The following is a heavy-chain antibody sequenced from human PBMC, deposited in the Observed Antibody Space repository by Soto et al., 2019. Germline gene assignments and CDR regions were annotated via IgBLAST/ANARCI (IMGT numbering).Heavy chain of an antibody. Sequence: GGSLRLSCAASGFTFSSYSMNWVRQAPGKGLEWVSSISSTSSYIYYADSVKGRFTISRDNAKNSLYLQMNSLRAEDTAVYYCARGGAGLRFGPAGTGAFDIWGQGTMVTVSS. D-gene: IGHD5-12*01. CDR2: ISSTSSYI. CDR1: GFTFSSYS. J-gene: IGHJ3*02. V-gene: IGHV3-21*01. CDR3: ARGGAGLRFGPAGTGAFDI.